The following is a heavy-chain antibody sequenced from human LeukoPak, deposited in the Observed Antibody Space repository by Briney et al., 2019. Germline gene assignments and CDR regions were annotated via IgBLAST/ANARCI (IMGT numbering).Heavy chain of an antibody. D-gene: IGHD3-3*01. Sequence: SETLSLTCTVSGGSISSGSYYWSWIRQPAGKGLEWIGRIYTSGSTNYNPSLKSRATISVDTSKNQFSLKLSSVTAADTAVYYCASSSITIFGVVRGTWFDPWGQGTLVTVSS. CDR2: IYTSGST. CDR1: GGSISSGSYY. V-gene: IGHV4-61*02. J-gene: IGHJ5*02. CDR3: ASSSITIFGVVRGTWFDP.